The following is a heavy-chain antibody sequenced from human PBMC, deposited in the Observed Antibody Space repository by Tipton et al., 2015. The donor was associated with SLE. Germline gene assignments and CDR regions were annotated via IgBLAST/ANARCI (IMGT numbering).Heavy chain of an antibody. CDR1: GITFVTHG. Sequence: SLRLSCAASGITFVTHGMTWVRQAPGKGLEWVSGISGSGANTFYADSVKGRFTISRDNSQQILFLQMNSLRAEDTAVYYCTRIQGDMSTGYLYRLHSYYYNGMDVWGQGTTVTVSS. CDR3: TRIQGDMSTGYLYRLHSYYYNGMDV. J-gene: IGHJ6*02. V-gene: IGHV3-23*01. D-gene: IGHD3-9*01. CDR2: ISGSGANT.